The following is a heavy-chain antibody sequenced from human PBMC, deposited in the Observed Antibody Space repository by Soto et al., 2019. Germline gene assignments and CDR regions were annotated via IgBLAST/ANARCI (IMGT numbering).Heavy chain of an antibody. V-gene: IGHV1-2*02. J-gene: IGHJ4*02. CDR3: ARYTGSNSLFDS. Sequence: QVPLVQSGAEVKEPGASVSVSCKASGYTFTGDYLHWVRQAPGQGLEWMAWINPKSGYTKSAQKFQARVTLTRDTSISTAYMELRSLRSEDTAVYFCARYTGSNSLFDSWGQGTLVTVSS. CDR1: GYTFTGDY. CDR2: INPKSGYT. D-gene: IGHD1-26*01.